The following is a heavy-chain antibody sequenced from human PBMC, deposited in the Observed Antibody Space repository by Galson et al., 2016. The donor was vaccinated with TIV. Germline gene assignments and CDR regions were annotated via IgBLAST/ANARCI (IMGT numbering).Heavy chain of an antibody. V-gene: IGHV5-51*03. CDR1: GYSFTSNW. J-gene: IGHJ4*02. CDR3: ARAPGYSGYSYGYFDS. D-gene: IGHD5-18*01. CDR2: MYPADSDA. Sequence: QSGAEVKKPGESLKISCKLSGYSFTSNWIGWVRQVPGKGLEWMGFMYPADSDAIYSPSFQGQVIMSADESVSTAYLQWRRLKASDSAMYYCARAPGYSGYSYGYFDSWGQGTLVIVSS.